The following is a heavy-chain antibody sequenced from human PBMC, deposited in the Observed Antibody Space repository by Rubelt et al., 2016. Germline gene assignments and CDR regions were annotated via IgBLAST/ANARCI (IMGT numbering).Heavy chain of an antibody. CDR1: GGSISSITYK. V-gene: IGHV4-39*01. J-gene: IGHJ4*02. D-gene: IGHD5-24*01. CDR3: ARQGGWAAITGTMYYFDY. CDR2: LHYSGRT. Sequence: QLQLHESGPGLVKPSETLSLTCTVSGGSISSITYKWAWVRQPPDKGLEWIASLHYSGRTDYNPSLTGRVHIILDTSKNQDILTRTTATAAEAAVYYCARQGGWAAITGTMYYFDYWGQGALVTVSS.